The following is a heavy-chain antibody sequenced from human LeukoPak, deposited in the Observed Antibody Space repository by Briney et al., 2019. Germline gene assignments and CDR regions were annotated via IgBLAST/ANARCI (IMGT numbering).Heavy chain of an antibody. V-gene: IGHV5-51*01. CDR3: ARLVGTTAGYY. Sequence: GEPLQISCKGSGYRFTSYCIGCVRDMPEKSLEWMGIIYPGESDTRYSPSFQGQVTISADKSISTAYLQWSSLKASDTAMYYCARLVGTTAGYYWGQGTLVTVSS. J-gene: IGHJ4*02. CDR1: GYRFTSYC. D-gene: IGHD1-1*01. CDR2: IYPGESDT.